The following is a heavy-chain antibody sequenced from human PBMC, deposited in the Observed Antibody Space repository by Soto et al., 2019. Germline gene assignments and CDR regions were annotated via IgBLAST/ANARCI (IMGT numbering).Heavy chain of an antibody. J-gene: IGHJ6*02. D-gene: IGHD2-2*03. Sequence: GGSLRLSCAASGFTFSSYWMSWVRQAPGKGLEWVANIKQDGSEKYYVDSGKGRITISRDNAKNSLYLQMNSTRAEDTAVYDCARVGVDNVVVPAGSPHRDDYYGMDVWGQGTTVTVSS. CDR3: ARVGVDNVVVPAGSPHRDDYYGMDV. V-gene: IGHV3-7*05. CDR1: GFTFSSYW. CDR2: IKQDGSEK.